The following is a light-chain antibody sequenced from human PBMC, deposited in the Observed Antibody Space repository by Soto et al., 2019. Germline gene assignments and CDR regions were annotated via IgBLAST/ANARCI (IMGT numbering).Light chain of an antibody. J-gene: IGKJ4*01. CDR3: QHYHSQSIT. Sequence: DILLIQSPATLSASVGDRISITCRASENIFKFLAWYQQRSGSAPNLLIYAASDLERGVPSRFSGSGSGTEFTPTIDNLQPNDSATYFCQHYHSQSITFGGGTQVDVK. CDR2: AAS. V-gene: IGKV1-5*01. CDR1: ENIFKF.